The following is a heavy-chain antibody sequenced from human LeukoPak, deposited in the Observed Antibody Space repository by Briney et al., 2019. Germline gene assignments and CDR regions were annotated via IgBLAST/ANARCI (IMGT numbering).Heavy chain of an antibody. V-gene: IGHV3-15*01. CDR3: IANLDY. CDR1: GITFSDAW. J-gene: IGHJ4*02. Sequence: GGSLRLSCEASGITFSDAWMSWVRQAPGKGLEWVGLLKSKTDGGTSDYAAPVKGRFTVSRNDSENTLFLRMDSLNIDDTAVYYCIANLDYWGQGTLVTVSS. CDR2: LKSKTDGGTS.